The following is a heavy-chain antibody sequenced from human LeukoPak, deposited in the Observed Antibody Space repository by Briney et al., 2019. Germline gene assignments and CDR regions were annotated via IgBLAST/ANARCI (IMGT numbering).Heavy chain of an antibody. D-gene: IGHD4-17*01. CDR2: IYYSRSS. CDR1: GVSISSDY. V-gene: IGHV4-59*08. CDR3: ARRLRPHLFDP. Sequence: SETLSLTSTVSGVSISSDYWSWIRLPPGKELEWIGYIYYSRSSNYNPSLKTRVTMSVDTSKNRFSLKLAPVTAADTAVCYCARRLRPHLFDPWGQGTLVTASS. J-gene: IGHJ5*02.